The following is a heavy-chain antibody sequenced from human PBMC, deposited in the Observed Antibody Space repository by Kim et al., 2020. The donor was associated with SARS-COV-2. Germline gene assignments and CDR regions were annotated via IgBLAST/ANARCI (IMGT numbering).Heavy chain of an antibody. J-gene: IGHJ6*02. D-gene: IGHD6-13*01. CDR1: GFTFSSYD. V-gene: IGHV3-13*01. CDR3: ARTAAAGTRRRYYYYGMDV. Sequence: GGSLRLSCAASGFTFSSYDMHWVRQATGKGLEWVSAIGTAGDTYYPGSVKGRFTISRENAKNSLYLQMNSLRAGDTAVYYCARTAAAGTRRRYYYYGMDVWGQGTTVTVSS. CDR2: IGTAGDT.